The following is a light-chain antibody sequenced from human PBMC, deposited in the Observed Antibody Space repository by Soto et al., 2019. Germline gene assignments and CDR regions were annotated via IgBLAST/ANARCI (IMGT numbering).Light chain of an antibody. CDR2: DGT. CDR1: SNDFGTYYF. CDR3: CSYATYNMI. J-gene: IGLJ2*01. V-gene: IGLV2-23*01. Sequence: QSALTQPASVSGSPGQSITISCTRTSNDFGTYYFVSWYQQHPDKAPKLIIYDGTERPSGVSNRFSGSKSGNTASLTISGLQAEDEAHCYCCSYATYNMILGGGTQLTVL.